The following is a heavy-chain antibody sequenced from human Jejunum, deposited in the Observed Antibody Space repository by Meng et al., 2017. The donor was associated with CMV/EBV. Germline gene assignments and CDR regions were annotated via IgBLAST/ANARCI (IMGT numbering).Heavy chain of an antibody. V-gene: IGHV5-51*01. CDR2: VYPGGSDT. Sequence: FPSYWIGWVRQMPGKGLEWMGIVYPGGSDTRYSPSFQGQITISTDKSISTAYLQWSSLKASDTAMYYCARLGELRFLEWLLPFDYWGQGTLVTVSS. J-gene: IGHJ4*02. D-gene: IGHD3-3*01. CDR3: ARLGELRFLEWLLPFDY. CDR1: FPSYW.